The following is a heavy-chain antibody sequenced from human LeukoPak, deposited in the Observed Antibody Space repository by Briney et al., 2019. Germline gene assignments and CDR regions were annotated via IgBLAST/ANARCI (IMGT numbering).Heavy chain of an antibody. CDR1: GVTVNYNF. J-gene: IGHJ4*02. D-gene: IGHD5-12*01. V-gene: IGHV3-7*03. CDR2: IKQDGSEK. CDR3: ARARGGYDFDY. Sequence: GGSPRLSCAASGVTVNYNFMSWVRQAPGKGLEWVANIKQDGSEKYYVDSVKGRFTISRDNAKNSLYLQLNSLRAEDTAVYYCARARGGYDFDYWGQGTLVTVSS.